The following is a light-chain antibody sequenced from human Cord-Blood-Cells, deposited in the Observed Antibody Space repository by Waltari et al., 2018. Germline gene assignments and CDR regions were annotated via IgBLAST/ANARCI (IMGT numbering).Light chain of an antibody. V-gene: IGLV2-8*01. CDR1: SSDVGGYNY. CDR2: AVS. J-gene: IGLJ2*01. Sequence: QSALTQPPSASGSPGQSVTISCTGTSSDVGGYNYASWYQQHPGKAPKLMIYAVSKRPSGVPNRFSGSKSGNTASLTVSGLQAEDEADDYCSSYAGSNNYVVFGGGTKLTVL. CDR3: SSYAGSNNYVV.